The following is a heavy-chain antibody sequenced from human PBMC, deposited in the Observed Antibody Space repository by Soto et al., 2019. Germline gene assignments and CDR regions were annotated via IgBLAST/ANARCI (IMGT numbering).Heavy chain of an antibody. CDR3: AKRYSSGWSPLRDNWFDP. Sequence: PGKGLEWVSAISGSGGSTYYADSVKGRFTISRDNSKNTLYLQMNSLRAEDTAVYYCAKRYSSGWSPLRDNWFDPWGQGTLVTVSS. J-gene: IGHJ5*02. V-gene: IGHV3-23*01. CDR2: ISGSGGST. D-gene: IGHD6-19*01.